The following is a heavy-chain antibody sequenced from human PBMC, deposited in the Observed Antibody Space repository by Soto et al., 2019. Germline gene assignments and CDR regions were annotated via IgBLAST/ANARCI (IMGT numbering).Heavy chain of an antibody. CDR1: AFNFTTYR. J-gene: IGHJ4*02. CDR3: ARNPELYIAAAGNYFDY. Sequence: GEAVKFTCQGSAFNFTTYRIACLRQMHGKGLEWMGIIYPGDSDTAYSPSFQGQVTISVDTSKNQFSLKLSSVTAADTAVYYCARNPELYIAAAGNYFDYWGQGTLVTVSS. D-gene: IGHD6-13*01. CDR2: IYPGDSDT. V-gene: IGHV5-51*01.